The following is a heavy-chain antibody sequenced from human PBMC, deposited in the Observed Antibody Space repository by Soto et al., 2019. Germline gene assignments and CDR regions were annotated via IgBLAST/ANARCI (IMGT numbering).Heavy chain of an antibody. CDR1: GITFSSAW. V-gene: IGHV3-15*04. CDR2: FGGNADGGTP. Sequence: EVQLVESGGGLVKPGGSLRLSCAASGITFSSAWMSWVRQAPGKGLEWVGRFGGNADGGTPDFAAPVKGRFSMSRDDSKNTLYLQMSSLKTEDTAVYYCTTENWNDGGNYFDSWGQGTLVTVSS. J-gene: IGHJ4*02. D-gene: IGHD1-1*01. CDR3: TTENWNDGGNYFDS.